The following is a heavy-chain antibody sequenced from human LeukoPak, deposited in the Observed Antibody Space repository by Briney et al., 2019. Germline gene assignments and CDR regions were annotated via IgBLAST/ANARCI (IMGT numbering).Heavy chain of an antibody. CDR1: GGSISSYY. CDR3: ARGGSGSYFIPEVDY. J-gene: IGHJ4*02. CDR2: IYTSGST. Sequence: SETLSLTCTVSGGSISSYYWSWIRQPAGKGLEWIGRIYTSGSTNYNASLKSRVSMSVDTSKNQFSLKLSSVPAADTAVFYCARGGSGSYFIPEVDYWGQGTLVAVSS. V-gene: IGHV4-4*07. D-gene: IGHD3-10*01.